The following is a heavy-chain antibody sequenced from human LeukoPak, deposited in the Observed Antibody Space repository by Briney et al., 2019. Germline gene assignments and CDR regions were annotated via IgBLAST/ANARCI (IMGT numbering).Heavy chain of an antibody. Sequence: GRSLRLSCAASGFTFSSYGMHWVRQAPGKGLEWVAVISYDGSNKYYADSVKGRFTISRDNSKNTLYLQMNSLRAEDTAVYYCAKDSRLKRSYSSGWNLFDYWGQGTLVTVSS. CDR2: ISYDGSNK. CDR3: AKDSRLKRSYSSGWNLFDY. CDR1: GFTFSSYG. V-gene: IGHV3-30*18. J-gene: IGHJ4*02. D-gene: IGHD6-19*01.